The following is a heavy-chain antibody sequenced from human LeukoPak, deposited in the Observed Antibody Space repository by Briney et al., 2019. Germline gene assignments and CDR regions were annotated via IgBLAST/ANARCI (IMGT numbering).Heavy chain of an antibody. J-gene: IGHJ4*02. Sequence: LGGSLRLSCIVSGFTFTNYNMNWVRQAPGQGLEWIAYIGSSSKTIYYSDSVRGRFTISRDDAKDSLYLQMNSLRAEDTALYFCARESYCGGDCYLAPFDYWGQGARVTVSS. CDR2: IGSSSKTI. V-gene: IGHV3-48*01. CDR1: GFTFTNYN. CDR3: ARESYCGGDCYLAPFDY. D-gene: IGHD2-21*01.